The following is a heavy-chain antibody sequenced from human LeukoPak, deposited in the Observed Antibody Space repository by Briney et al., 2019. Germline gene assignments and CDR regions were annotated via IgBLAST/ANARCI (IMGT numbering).Heavy chain of an antibody. CDR1: GFTFSNYW. CDR3: ARDRQTAY. CDR2: IKQDGNEK. D-gene: IGHD1-14*01. Sequence: PGGSLRLSCAASGFTFSNYWLTWVRQAPGQGLEWVANIKQDGNEKHYVDSVKGRFTISRDNAKNSLYLQMNSLRAEDTAVYYCARDRQTAYWGQGTLVTVSS. V-gene: IGHV3-7*01. J-gene: IGHJ4*02.